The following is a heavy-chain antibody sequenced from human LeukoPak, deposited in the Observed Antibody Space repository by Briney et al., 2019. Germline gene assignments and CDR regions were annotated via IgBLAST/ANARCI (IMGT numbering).Heavy chain of an antibody. J-gene: IGHJ4*02. CDR3: GTHAGRTGSDD. CDR1: GFTFSREA. Sequence: GGSLRLSCAASGFTFSREAMSWVRQAPGKGLEWVSYISGSGNDISYADSVKGRFTISRDNAKGSLYLQMNSLRAADTAVYYCGTHAGRTGSDDWGQGTLVTVSS. D-gene: IGHD3/OR15-3a*01. CDR2: ISGSGNDI. V-gene: IGHV3-11*01.